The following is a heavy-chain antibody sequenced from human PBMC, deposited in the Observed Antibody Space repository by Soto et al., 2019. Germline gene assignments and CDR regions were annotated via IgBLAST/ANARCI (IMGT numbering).Heavy chain of an antibody. Sequence: GASVKVSSKASGYTFTSYGISWVRQAPGQGLEWMGWISAYNGNTNYAQKLQGRVTMTTDTSTSTAYMELRSLRSDDTAVYYCARDMLLWFGELGGYFDLWGRGTLVTVSS. CDR1: GYTFTSYG. D-gene: IGHD3-10*01. J-gene: IGHJ2*01. CDR2: ISAYNGNT. CDR3: ARDMLLWFGELGGYFDL. V-gene: IGHV1-18*04.